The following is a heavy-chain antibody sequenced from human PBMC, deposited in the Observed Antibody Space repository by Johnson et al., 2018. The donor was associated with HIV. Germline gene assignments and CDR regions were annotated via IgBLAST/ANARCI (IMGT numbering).Heavy chain of an antibody. D-gene: IGHD4-11*01. CDR2: INSEGSST. J-gene: IGHJ3*02. Sequence: VQLVESGGGVVRPGTSVRLSCAASEFMFSNYWMHWVRQAPGKGLVWVSRINSEGSSTDSADSVKGRFTISRDNAKNTLYLQMNSLRAEDTAVYYCARGNDYSNYGAFDIWGQGTMVTVSS. CDR1: EFMFSNYW. CDR3: ARGNDYSNYGAFDI. V-gene: IGHV3-74*02.